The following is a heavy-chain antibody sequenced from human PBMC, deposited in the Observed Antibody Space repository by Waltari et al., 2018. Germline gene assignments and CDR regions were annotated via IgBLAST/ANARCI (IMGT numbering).Heavy chain of an antibody. CDR3: ARARPDIVVVPAALVADY. CDR1: GGSFSGYY. CDR2: INHSGST. J-gene: IGHJ4*02. V-gene: IGHV4-34*01. D-gene: IGHD2-2*01. Sequence: QVQLQQWGAGLLKPSETLSLTCAVYGGSFSGYYWSWIRQPPGKGLEWIGEINHSGSTNYNPSLKSRVTISVETSKNQFSLKLSSVTAADTAVYYCARARPDIVVVPAALVADYWGQGTLVTVSS.